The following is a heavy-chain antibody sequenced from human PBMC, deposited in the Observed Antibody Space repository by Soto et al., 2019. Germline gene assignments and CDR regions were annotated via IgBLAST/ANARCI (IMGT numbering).Heavy chain of an antibody. CDR1: EFTLSSYA. CDR3: AKPWVPRITDRTPRLDY. V-gene: IGHV3-23*01. D-gene: IGHD2-15*01. J-gene: IGHJ4*02. Sequence: AGSLRLSCAPSEFTLSSYAMTWVRQAPGRGLQWVATISDSGDITYYADSVKVGFTISRDNSRNTLYLQMNNLRAEDTALYYCAKPWVPRITDRTPRLDYWGRGTLVTVSS. CDR2: ISDSGDIT.